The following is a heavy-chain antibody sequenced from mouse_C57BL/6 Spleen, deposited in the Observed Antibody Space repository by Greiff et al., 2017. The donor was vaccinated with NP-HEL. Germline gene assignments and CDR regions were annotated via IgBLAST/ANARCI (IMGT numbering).Heavy chain of an antibody. CDR2: IWWDDDK. J-gene: IGHJ1*03. V-gene: IGHV8-8*01. CDR3: ARTPYYGSSPYWYFDV. Sequence: QVTLKVCGPGILQPSQTLSLTCSFSGFSLSTFGMGVGWIRQPSGKGLEWLAHIWWDDDKYYNPALKSRLTISKDTSKNQVFLKIANVDTADTATYYCARTPYYGSSPYWYFDVWGTGTTVTVSS. D-gene: IGHD1-1*01. CDR1: GFSLSTFGMG.